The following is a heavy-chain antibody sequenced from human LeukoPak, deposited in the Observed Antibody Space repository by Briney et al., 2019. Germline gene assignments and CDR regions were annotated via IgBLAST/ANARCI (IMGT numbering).Heavy chain of an antibody. CDR3: ARQGSGGRALDI. V-gene: IGHV4-39*01. CDR1: GGSISSSTYY. Sequence: SETLSLTCSVSGGSISSSTYYWGWIRQPPGKGLEWIGSIYYSGSVNYNPSLKTRVTISADTSRNQLSLKLTSVTAADTALYYCARQGSGGRALDIWGQGTMATVSS. CDR2: IYYSGSV. J-gene: IGHJ3*02.